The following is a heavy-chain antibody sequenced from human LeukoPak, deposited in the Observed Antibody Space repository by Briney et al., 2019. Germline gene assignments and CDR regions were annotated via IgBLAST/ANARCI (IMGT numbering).Heavy chain of an antibody. D-gene: IGHD3-16*02. Sequence: GGSLRLSCAASGLTFSTYAMNWVRQAPGKGLEWVSSINSRGSYTYHADSIKGRYTISRDKAKSSLYLQMNNLRAEDTAVFYCARELYSHQDIDQWGQGTLVTVSS. CDR1: GLTFSTYA. CDR3: ARELYSHQDIDQ. J-gene: IGHJ4*02. V-gene: IGHV3-21*01. CDR2: INSRGSYT.